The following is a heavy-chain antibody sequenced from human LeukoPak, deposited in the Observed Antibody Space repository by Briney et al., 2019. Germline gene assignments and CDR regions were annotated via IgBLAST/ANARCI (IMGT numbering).Heavy chain of an antibody. Sequence: PSETLSLTCAVSGYSISSSYYWGWIRQPPGKGLEWIGSIYYSGSTYYNPSLKSRVTISVDTSKNQFSPKLSSVTAADTAVYYCARHRKIAAPLDYWGQGTLVTVSS. V-gene: IGHV4-38-2*01. CDR3: ARHRKIAAPLDY. CDR1: GYSISSSYY. CDR2: IYYSGST. J-gene: IGHJ4*02. D-gene: IGHD6-13*01.